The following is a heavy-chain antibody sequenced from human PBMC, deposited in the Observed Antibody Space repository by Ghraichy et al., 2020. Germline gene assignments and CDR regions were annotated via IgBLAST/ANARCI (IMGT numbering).Heavy chain of an antibody. V-gene: IGHV3-11*01. J-gene: IGHJ4*02. CDR3: AREDYYDSSGSNGPPDVIDY. D-gene: IGHD3-22*01. Sequence: GGSLRLSCAASGFTFSDYYMSWIRQAPGKGLEWVSYISSSGSTIYYADSVKGRFTISRDNAKNSLYLQMNSLRAEDTAVYYCAREDYYDSSGSNGPPDVIDYWGQGTLVTVSS. CDR2: ISSSGSTI. CDR1: GFTFSDYY.